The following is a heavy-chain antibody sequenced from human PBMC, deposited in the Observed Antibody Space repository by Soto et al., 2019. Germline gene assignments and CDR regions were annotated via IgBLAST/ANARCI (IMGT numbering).Heavy chain of an antibody. D-gene: IGHD3-10*01. CDR2: INPNSGGT. Sequence: ASVKVSCKASGYTFTGYYMHWVRQAPGQGLEWMGWINPNSGGTNYAQKFQGWVTMTRDTSISTAYMELSRLRSDDTAVYYCARGGGGTGSGSYSTGNWFDPWGQGTLVTVSS. CDR3: ARGGGGTGSGSYSTGNWFDP. CDR1: GYTFTGYY. J-gene: IGHJ5*02. V-gene: IGHV1-2*04.